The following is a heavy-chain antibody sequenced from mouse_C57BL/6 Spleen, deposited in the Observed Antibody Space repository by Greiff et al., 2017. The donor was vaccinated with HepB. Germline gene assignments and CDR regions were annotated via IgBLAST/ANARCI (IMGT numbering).Heavy chain of an antibody. V-gene: IGHV1-80*01. CDR3: AREEDYGSSYYWYFDV. CDR1: GYAFSSYW. CDR2: IYPGDGDT. D-gene: IGHD1-1*01. Sequence: VKLMESGAELVKPGASVKISCKASGYAFSSYWMNWVKQRPGKGLEWIGQIYPGDGDTNYNGKFKGKATLTADKSSSTAYMQLSSLTSEDSAVYFCAREEDYGSSYYWYFDVWGTGTTVTVSS. J-gene: IGHJ1*03.